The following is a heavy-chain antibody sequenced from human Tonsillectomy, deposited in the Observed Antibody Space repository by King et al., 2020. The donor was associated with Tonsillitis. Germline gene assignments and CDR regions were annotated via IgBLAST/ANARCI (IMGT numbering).Heavy chain of an antibody. Sequence: QLQESGPGLLKPSQTLSLSCTVSGGSFTSDGYYWSWIRQHPGKGLEWIGYIHFTGSTYYSPSLQNLVTISIDTSKNQFSLKLSSVTAADTAIYYCARGPYSGSESYYPPFDYWGQGTLVTVSS. J-gene: IGHJ4*02. V-gene: IGHV4-31*01. D-gene: IGHD3-10*01. CDR3: ARGPYSGSESYYPPFDY. CDR2: IHFTGST. CDR1: GGSFTSDGYY.